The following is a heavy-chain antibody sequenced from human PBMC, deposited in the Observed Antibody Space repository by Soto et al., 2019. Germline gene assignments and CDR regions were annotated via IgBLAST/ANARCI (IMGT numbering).Heavy chain of an antibody. V-gene: IGHV1-8*02. CDR3: ARGSPGPVYH. CDR2: MNPYSGDT. J-gene: IGHJ5*02. CDR1: GYTFTNFH. Sequence: QVQLVQSGAEVRKPGASVKVSCKASGYTFTNFHFNWVRQATGQGLEWIGRMNPYSGDTGYAQNFQGRVTMTRDTSINTAYMEMTSLTSDDTAVYYCARGSPGPVYHWGQGTPVTVSS. D-gene: IGHD3-10*01.